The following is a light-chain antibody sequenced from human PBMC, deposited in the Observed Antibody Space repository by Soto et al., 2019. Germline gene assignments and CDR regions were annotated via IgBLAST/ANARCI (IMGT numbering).Light chain of an antibody. V-gene: IGKV1-39*01. Sequence: DIPMTQSPSSLSASVGDRVTLTCRASQSITTYLNWYQHKPGKAPKLLIYTASSLQSGVPSRFSGSGSGTDFTLTISALQPEDFATYYCQQSYSVPHTFGQGTKLEI. CDR1: QSITTY. CDR3: QQSYSVPHT. J-gene: IGKJ2*01. CDR2: TAS.